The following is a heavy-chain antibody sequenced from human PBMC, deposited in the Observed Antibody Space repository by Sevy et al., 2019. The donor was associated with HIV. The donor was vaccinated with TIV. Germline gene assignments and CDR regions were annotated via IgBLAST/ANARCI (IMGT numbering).Heavy chain of an antibody. CDR1: GFTFGTYG. D-gene: IGHD6-19*01. V-gene: IGHV3-33*01. CDR2: IWYDGSNK. Sequence: GGSLRLSCVASGFTFGTYGMDWVRHAPGKGLEWVAVIWYDGSNKYYGDSVKGRFTISRDNSKNTLYLQMNSLRAEDTAVYYCARGSLYSSGWSESLDYWGQGTLVTVSS. CDR3: ARGSLYSSGWSESLDY. J-gene: IGHJ4*02.